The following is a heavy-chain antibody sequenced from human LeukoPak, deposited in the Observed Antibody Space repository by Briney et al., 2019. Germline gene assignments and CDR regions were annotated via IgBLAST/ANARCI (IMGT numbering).Heavy chain of an antibody. Sequence: SQTLSLTCAVSGNSLSSGYYWGWIRQTPGKGLEWIGSIYHSGSTYYNPSLKSRVTISVDTSKNQFSLSLRSVTAADTAVYYCAGQYDSSAYFFYWGQRTLVTVSS. CDR3: AGQYDSSAYFFY. V-gene: IGHV4-38-2*01. CDR1: GNSLSSGYY. J-gene: IGHJ4*02. D-gene: IGHD3-22*01. CDR2: IYHSGST.